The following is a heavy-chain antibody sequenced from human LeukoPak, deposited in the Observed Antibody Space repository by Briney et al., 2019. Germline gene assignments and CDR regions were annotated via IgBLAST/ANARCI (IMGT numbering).Heavy chain of an antibody. D-gene: IGHD3-22*01. V-gene: IGHV1-18*01. J-gene: IGHJ4*02. CDR2: ISAYNGNT. CDR3: ARVFEDYYDSSGYYDDY. Sequence: GASVKVSCKASGYTFTSYGISWVRQAPGQGLEWMGWISAYNGNTNYAQKLQGRVTMTTDTSTSTAYMELRSLRSDDTAVYYCARVFEDYYDSSGYYDDYWGQGTLVTVSP. CDR1: GYTFTSYG.